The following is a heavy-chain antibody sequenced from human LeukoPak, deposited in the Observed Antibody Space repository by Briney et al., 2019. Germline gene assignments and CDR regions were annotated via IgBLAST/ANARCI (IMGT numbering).Heavy chain of an antibody. D-gene: IGHD2-8*02. V-gene: IGHV3-23*01. J-gene: IGHJ4*02. CDR3: AKGSSSLRGSALVGYFDY. CDR1: GFTFSTYA. Sequence: GGSLRLSCPVSGFTFSTYAMNWVRQAPGKGLEWVSAISASGASTYYADSVEGRFIISRDNSKNTLFLQIHSLRAEDTAVYYCAKGSSSLRGSALVGYFDYWGQRTLVTVSS. CDR2: ISASGAST.